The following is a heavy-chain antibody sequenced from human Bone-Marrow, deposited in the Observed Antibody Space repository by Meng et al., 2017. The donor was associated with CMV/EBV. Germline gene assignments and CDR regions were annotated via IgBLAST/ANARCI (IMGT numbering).Heavy chain of an antibody. J-gene: IGHJ6*01. Sequence: SETLSLTCTVSGCSISSYFWSWIRQPPGKGLEWIGYIYYTGSTNYNPSLNSRLTLSVDTSKNQFSLKLTSVTAADTAMYYCARVDSFWSAECNNGLDVWGQGTTVTGSS. CDR2: IYYTGST. V-gene: IGHV4-59*01. CDR1: GCSISSYF. D-gene: IGHD3-3*01. CDR3: ARVDSFWSAECNNGLDV.